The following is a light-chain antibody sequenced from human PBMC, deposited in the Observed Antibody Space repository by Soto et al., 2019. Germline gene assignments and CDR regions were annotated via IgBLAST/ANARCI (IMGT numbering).Light chain of an antibody. J-gene: IGKJ1*01. Sequence: EIVLTQSPGTLSLPPGERATLSCRASQSIYSSHLAWDQQRPGQAPRLLIYGAYSRATGIPDRFRGSGSGTDFTLTISALEPEDFSVYYCQQYDGSPWTFGQGTKVEIK. CDR1: QSIYSSH. V-gene: IGKV3-20*01. CDR2: GAY. CDR3: QQYDGSPWT.